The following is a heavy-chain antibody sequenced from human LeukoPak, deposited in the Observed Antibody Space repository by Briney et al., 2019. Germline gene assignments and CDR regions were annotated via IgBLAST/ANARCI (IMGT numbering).Heavy chain of an antibody. CDR2: ISGSGGST. V-gene: IGHV3-23*01. Sequence: GGSLRLSCAASGFTFSSYAMSWVRQAPGKGLEWVSAISGSGGSTYYADSVKGRFTISRDNSKNTLYLQMNSLRAEDTAVYYCARAYVWGSYRYSPLDYWGQGTLVTVSS. CDR3: ARAYVWGSYRYSPLDY. D-gene: IGHD3-16*02. J-gene: IGHJ4*02. CDR1: GFTFSSYA.